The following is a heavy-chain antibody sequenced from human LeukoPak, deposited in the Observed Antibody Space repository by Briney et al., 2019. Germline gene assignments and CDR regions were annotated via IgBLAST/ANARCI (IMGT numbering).Heavy chain of an antibody. D-gene: IGHD4-11*01. CDR2: IYTSGRT. CDR3: ARVGGASSTLTTFDV. Sequence: PSETLSLTCTVSGGSVRGYFWTWIRQPAGRGLEWIGLIYTSGRTNYNPSLKSQVTISADDSKNQFSLKLNSVTAADTAVYYCARVGGASSTLTTFDVWGQGTVVTVSS. V-gene: IGHV4-4*07. CDR1: GGSVRGYF. J-gene: IGHJ3*01.